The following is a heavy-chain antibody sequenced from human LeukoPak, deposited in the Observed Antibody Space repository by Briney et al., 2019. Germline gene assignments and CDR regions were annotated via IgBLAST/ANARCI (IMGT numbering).Heavy chain of an antibody. CDR2: IKHDGSET. Sequence: GGSLRLSCTASGFTFSNHGMDWVRQAPGKGLEWVANIKHDGSETYYVDSLRGRFTISRDNAKNSLYLQMNSLRAEDTAVYYCARDGYSSSWGYYYYMDVWGKGTTVTVSS. J-gene: IGHJ6*03. CDR1: GFTFSNHG. D-gene: IGHD6-13*01. V-gene: IGHV3-7*01. CDR3: ARDGYSSSWGYYYYMDV.